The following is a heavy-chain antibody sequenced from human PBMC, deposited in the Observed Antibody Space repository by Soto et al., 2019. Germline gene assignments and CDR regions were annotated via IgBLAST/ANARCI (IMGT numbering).Heavy chain of an antibody. CDR1: GYTFTSYG. CDR3: ARDSSDFWSGFDAFDI. CDR2: ISACNGNT. Sequence: GASVKVSCKASGYTFTSYGISWVRQAPGQGLEWMGWISACNGNTNYAQKLQGRVTMTTDTSTSTAYMELRSLRSDDTAVYYCARDSSDFWSGFDAFDIWGQGTMVTVSS. V-gene: IGHV1-18*01. J-gene: IGHJ3*02. D-gene: IGHD3-3*01.